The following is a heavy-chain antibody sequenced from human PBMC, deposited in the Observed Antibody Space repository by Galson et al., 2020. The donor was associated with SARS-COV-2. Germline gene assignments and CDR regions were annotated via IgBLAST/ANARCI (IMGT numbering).Heavy chain of an antibody. D-gene: IGHD3-22*01. Sequence: SETLSLTCNVSGGSIISSRHYWGWIRQTPGKGLEWIETIYYNGRKYYDPSLKSRLAISIVTATNQFSLFLGSVTAADTAGYFCARALAYYLDSSGAAYNFDLWGQGTLVTVSS. J-gene: IGHJ4*02. CDR3: ARALAYYLDSSGAAYNFDL. CDR1: GGSIISSRHY. V-gene: IGHV4-39*01. CDR2: IYYNGRK.